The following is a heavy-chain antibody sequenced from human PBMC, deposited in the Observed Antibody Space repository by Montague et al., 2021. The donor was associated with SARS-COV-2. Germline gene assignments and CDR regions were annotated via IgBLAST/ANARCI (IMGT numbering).Heavy chain of an antibody. CDR2: IYYGGST. Sequence: SETLSLTCTVSGGSISSYYWSWIRQPPGKGLEWIGYIYYGGSTNXXPSLKSRVTISVDTSKNQFSLKLSSVTAADTAVYYCARVFPRWLQFDPYFDYWGQGTLVTVSS. V-gene: IGHV4-59*01. CDR3: ARVFPRWLQFDPYFDY. CDR1: GGSISSYY. J-gene: IGHJ4*02. D-gene: IGHD5-24*01.